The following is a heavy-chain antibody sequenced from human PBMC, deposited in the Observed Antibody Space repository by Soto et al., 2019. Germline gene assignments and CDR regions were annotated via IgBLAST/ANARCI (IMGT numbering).Heavy chain of an antibody. CDR2: VTNSGSNT. Sequence: EVQLLESGGGLVQPGGSLRLSCAASGFTFSTYAMTWVRQAPGKGLEWVPSVTNSGSNTYHADSVKGRFTISRDNSKNMLFLQMNSLRAEDTALYYCAKDLAATATGDSFDIWGQGTMVTVSS. J-gene: IGHJ3*02. CDR3: AKDLAATATGDSFDI. D-gene: IGHD1-1*01. V-gene: IGHV3-23*01. CDR1: GFTFSTYA.